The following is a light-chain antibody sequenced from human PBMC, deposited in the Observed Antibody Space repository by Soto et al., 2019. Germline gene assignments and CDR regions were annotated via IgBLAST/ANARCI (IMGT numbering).Light chain of an antibody. V-gene: IGKV1-39*01. CDR2: GAS. CDR3: QQSFSSQWT. CDR1: QNIARY. J-gene: IGKJ1*01. Sequence: DIQMTQSPSSLSASVGDSVTITCRAGQNIARYLSWYQQKPGKAPMLLIYGASTLQGGVPSRFSGSGSGTEFTLTIDSLQHEDFATYYCQQSFSSQWTFGQGAKVDIK.